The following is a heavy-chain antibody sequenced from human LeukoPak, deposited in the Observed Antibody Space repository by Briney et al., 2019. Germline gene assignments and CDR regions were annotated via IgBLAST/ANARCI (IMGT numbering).Heavy chain of an antibody. CDR2: MNPNSGNT. V-gene: IGHV1-8*01. CDR1: GYTFTSDD. CDR3: ARGRIAAGSKGNWFDP. Sequence: ASVKVSCKASGYTFTSDDINWVRQATGQGLEWMGWMNPNSGNTGYAQKFQGRVTMTRNTSISTAYMELSSLRSEDTAVYYCARGRIAAGSKGNWFDPWGQGTLVTVSS. D-gene: IGHD6-13*01. J-gene: IGHJ5*02.